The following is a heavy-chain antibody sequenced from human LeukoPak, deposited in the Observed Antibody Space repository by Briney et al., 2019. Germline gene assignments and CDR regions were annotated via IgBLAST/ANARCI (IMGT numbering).Heavy chain of an antibody. CDR1: GYTFTSYG. D-gene: IGHD4-17*01. CDR2: SNPNSGGT. J-gene: IGHJ4*02. Sequence: ASVKVSCKASGYTFTSYGISWVRQAPGQGLEWMGWSNPNSGGTKYAQKFQGRVTMTRDTSITTAYMELSRLRSDDTAVYYCARGQGDYEFDQWGQGTLVTVSS. CDR3: ARGQGDYEFDQ. V-gene: IGHV1-2*02.